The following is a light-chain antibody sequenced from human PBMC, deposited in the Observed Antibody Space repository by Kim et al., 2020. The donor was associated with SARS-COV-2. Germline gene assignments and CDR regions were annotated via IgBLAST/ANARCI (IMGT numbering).Light chain of an antibody. Sequence: VSPGDRVTLSCRASQDISGHLAWYQQTPGQAPRLLIYGASTRATGIPARFSGSGSGTEFTLTINSLQSEDSAVYYCQQYTNWPRTFGQGTKVDIK. CDR2: GAS. J-gene: IGKJ1*01. CDR1: QDISGH. CDR3: QQYTNWPRT. V-gene: IGKV3-15*01.